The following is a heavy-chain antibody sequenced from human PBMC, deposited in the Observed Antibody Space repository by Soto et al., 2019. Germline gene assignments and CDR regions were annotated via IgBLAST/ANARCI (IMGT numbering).Heavy chain of an antibody. CDR3: ARGRRYNYAYEGLDV. V-gene: IGHV4-59*01. D-gene: IGHD5-18*01. CDR2: IYNSGST. Sequence: QVQLQESGPGLVKPSETLSLICTVSGGSISSYNWNWIRQPPGKGLEWIGHIYNSGSTNYSPSLKSRVTISVDTSKNQFSLNVTSVTAADTAVYYCARGRRYNYAYEGLDVWGQGTTVTVSS. CDR1: GGSISSYN. J-gene: IGHJ6*02.